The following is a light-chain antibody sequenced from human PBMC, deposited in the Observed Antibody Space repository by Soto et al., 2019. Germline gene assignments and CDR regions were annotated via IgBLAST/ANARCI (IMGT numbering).Light chain of an antibody. CDR3: QTWGTGIQV. Sequence: QPVLIQSPSASASLGASVKLICTLTSGHSGYAIAWHQQQPEKGPRYLMKLNSDGSHTKGDGIPDRFSGSSSGAERYLTISSLQSEDEADYYCQTWGTGIQVFGGGTTLTVL. J-gene: IGLJ3*02. V-gene: IGLV4-69*01. CDR1: SGHSGYA. CDR2: LNSDGSH.